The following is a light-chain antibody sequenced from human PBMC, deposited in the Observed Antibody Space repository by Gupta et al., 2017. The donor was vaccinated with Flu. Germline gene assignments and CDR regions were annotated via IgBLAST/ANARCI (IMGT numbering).Light chain of an antibody. Sequence: QSVLTQPPSVSGAPGQRVTISCTGSSSNIGAGYDVHWYQQLPGTAPKLLIYVNNNRPSGVPDRFSGSKSATSASLAITGLQAEDEADYYCQSYDSSLSGSVFGGGTKLTV. J-gene: IGLJ3*02. V-gene: IGLV1-40*01. CDR3: QSYDSSLSGSV. CDR1: SSNIGAGYD. CDR2: VNN.